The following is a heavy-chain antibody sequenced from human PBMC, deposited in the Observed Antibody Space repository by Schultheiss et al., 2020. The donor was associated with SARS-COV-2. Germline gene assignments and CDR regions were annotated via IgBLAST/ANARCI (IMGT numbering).Heavy chain of an antibody. V-gene: IGHV4-4*07. J-gene: IGHJ6*04. Sequence: SETLSLTCTVSGGSISSYYWSWIRQPAGKGLEWIGRIYTSGSTNYNPSLKSRVTISVDTSKNQFSLKLSSVTAADTAVYYCARKGLRPPQGMDVWGKGTTVTVSS. CDR1: GGSISSYY. D-gene: IGHD3-3*01. CDR3: ARKGLRPPQGMDV. CDR2: IYTSGST.